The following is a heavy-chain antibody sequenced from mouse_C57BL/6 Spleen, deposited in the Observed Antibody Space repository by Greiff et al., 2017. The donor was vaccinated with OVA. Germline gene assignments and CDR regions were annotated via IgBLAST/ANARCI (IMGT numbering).Heavy chain of an antibody. CDR2: INPSTGGT. CDR1: GYSFTGYY. D-gene: IGHD1-1*01. J-gene: IGHJ3*01. Sequence: EVKLQQSGPELVKPGASVKISCKASGYSFTGYYMNWVKQSPEKSLEWIGEINPSTGGTTYNQKFKAKATLTVDKSSSTAYMQLKSLTSEDSAVYYCARGDYYGSSYGEGFAYWGQGTLVTVSA. CDR3: ARGDYYGSSYGEGFAY. V-gene: IGHV1-42*01.